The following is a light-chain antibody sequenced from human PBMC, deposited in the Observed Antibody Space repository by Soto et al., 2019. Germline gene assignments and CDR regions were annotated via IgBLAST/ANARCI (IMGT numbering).Light chain of an antibody. V-gene: IGKV3-11*01. Sequence: EIVLTQSPDTLSLSPGKRATLSCRASQSVGTYLAWFQQKPGQAPRLLIYDASNRATGIPARFSGSGSGTDFTLTISSLEPEDFAVYYCQQRSNSWTFGQGTKVEIK. CDR2: DAS. CDR3: QQRSNSWT. J-gene: IGKJ1*01. CDR1: QSVGTY.